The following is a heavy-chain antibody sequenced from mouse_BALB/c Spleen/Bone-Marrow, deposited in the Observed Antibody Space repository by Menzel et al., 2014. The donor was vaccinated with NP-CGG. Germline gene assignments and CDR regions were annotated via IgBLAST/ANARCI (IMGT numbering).Heavy chain of an antibody. D-gene: IGHD1-1*01. CDR1: GYTFSGYW. Sequence: VQLQESGADLVKPGASLKLSCKASGYTFSGYWMHWVRQRPGQGLEWIGEINPSNGRMNYNEKFKRMVTLTVDKSSSTTYMQLSSLTSEDSAVFYYARLIYGNSYSVDFWGQGTSVTVSS. J-gene: IGHJ4*01. CDR3: ARLIYGNSYSVDF. V-gene: IGHV1S81*02. CDR2: INPSNGRM.